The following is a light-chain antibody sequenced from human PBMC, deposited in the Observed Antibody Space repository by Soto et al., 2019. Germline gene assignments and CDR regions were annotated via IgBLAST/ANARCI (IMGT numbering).Light chain of an antibody. Sequence: DIQMTQSPSTLSASAGDRVTITCRASQSISSWLAWYQKKPGKDPNLLIYAASSLQSGVPARFSGIGSGTDFNLTISSLQPEDCATYYCQQRYSTLRTFGQGTKVDIK. CDR1: QSISSW. CDR2: AAS. J-gene: IGKJ1*01. CDR3: QQRYSTLRT. V-gene: IGKV1-39*01.